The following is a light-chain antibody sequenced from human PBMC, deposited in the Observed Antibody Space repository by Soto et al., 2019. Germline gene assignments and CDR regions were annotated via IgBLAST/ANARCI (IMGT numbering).Light chain of an antibody. V-gene: IGKV3-20*01. Sequence: EIVLTQSPGTLSSSLGERATLSCGASQSISGSYLAWYQQKPGQAPRLLIYDASSRATDIPDRFSGSESGADFTPTISRLEPEDCAEYSCQKDGNSITFGQGTRLEIK. CDR3: QKDGNSIT. CDR2: DAS. CDR1: QSISGSY. J-gene: IGKJ5*01.